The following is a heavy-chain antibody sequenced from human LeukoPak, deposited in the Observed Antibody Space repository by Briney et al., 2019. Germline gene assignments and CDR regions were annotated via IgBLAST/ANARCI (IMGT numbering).Heavy chain of an antibody. CDR1: GGSISSYY. CDR3: AGPSGRYYYYYMDV. J-gene: IGHJ6*03. Sequence: SETLSLTCTVSGGSISSYYWSWIRRPPGKGLEWIGYIYYSGSTNYNPSLKSRVTISVDTSKNQFSLKLSSVTAADTAVYYCAGPSGRYYYYYMDVWGKGTTVTVSS. CDR2: IYYSGST. V-gene: IGHV4-59*01.